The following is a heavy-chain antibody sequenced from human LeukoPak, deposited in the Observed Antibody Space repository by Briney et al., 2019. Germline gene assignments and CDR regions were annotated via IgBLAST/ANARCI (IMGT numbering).Heavy chain of an antibody. J-gene: IGHJ4*02. CDR1: GYTFTSYA. CDR3: ARQISGSYYYFDY. V-gene: IGHV1-3*03. Sequence: GSVKVSCKASGYTFTSYAIHWVRQAPGQRLEWMGWINAGNGNTKYSHEFQGRVTITRDTCASTAYMELSSLRSEDMAVYYCARQISGSYYYFDYWGQGTLVTVSS. CDR2: INAGNGNT. D-gene: IGHD1-26*01.